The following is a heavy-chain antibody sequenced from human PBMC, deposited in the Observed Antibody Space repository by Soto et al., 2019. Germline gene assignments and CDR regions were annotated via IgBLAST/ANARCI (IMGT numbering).Heavy chain of an antibody. CDR3: ARDNRSGWYPYYYYGMDV. Sequence: GGSLRLSCAASGFTFSSYWMHWVRQAPGKGLVWVSRINSDGSSTSYADSVKGRFTISRDNAKNTLYLQVNSLRAEDTAVYYCARDNRSGWYPYYYYGMDVWGQGTTVTVS. J-gene: IGHJ6*02. CDR2: INSDGSST. CDR1: GFTFSSYW. D-gene: IGHD6-19*01. V-gene: IGHV3-74*01.